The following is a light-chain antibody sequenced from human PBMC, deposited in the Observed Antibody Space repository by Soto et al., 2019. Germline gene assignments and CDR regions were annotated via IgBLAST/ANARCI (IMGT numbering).Light chain of an antibody. J-gene: IGLJ3*02. CDR3: ETWDSNTWV. CDR1: SGHSSNI. CDR2: VKGSGTF. Sequence: QLVLTQSSSVSASLGSSVKLTCTLSSGHSSNIIAWHQQQPGKAPRYLMKVKGSGTFNKGSGVPDRFSGYRSGADRYLTISDLQFEDEADYYCETWDSNTWVFGGGT. V-gene: IGLV4-60*02.